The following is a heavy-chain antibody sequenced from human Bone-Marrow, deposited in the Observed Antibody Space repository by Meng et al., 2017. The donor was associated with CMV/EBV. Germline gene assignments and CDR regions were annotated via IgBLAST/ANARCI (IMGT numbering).Heavy chain of an antibody. V-gene: IGHV3-23*01. CDR2: MSGSGGST. CDR3: AKVLHYDFWSGYKW. D-gene: IGHD3-3*01. CDR1: GFTFSSYA. Sequence: SCAGSGFTFSSYAMSWVRQAPGKGLEWVSAMSGSGGSTYYADSVKGRFTISRDNSKNTLYLQMNSLRAEDTAVYYCAKVLHYDFWSGYKWWGQGTLVTVSS. J-gene: IGHJ4*02.